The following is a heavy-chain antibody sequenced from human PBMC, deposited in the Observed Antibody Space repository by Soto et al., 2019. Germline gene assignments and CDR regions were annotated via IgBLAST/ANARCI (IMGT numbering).Heavy chain of an antibody. Sequence: ASVKVSCKASGYTFTGYYIHWVRQAPGQGLEWMGWINPNSGGTNYAQKFQGWVTMTRDTSISTAYMELSRLRSDDTAVYYCARASVGNYYMDVWGKGTTVTVSS. CDR1: GYTFTGYY. D-gene: IGHD1-26*01. J-gene: IGHJ6*03. CDR3: ARASVGNYYMDV. CDR2: INPNSGGT. V-gene: IGHV1-2*04.